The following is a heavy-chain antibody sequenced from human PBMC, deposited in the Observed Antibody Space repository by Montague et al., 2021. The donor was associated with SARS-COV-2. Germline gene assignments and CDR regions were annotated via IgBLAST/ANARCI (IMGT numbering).Heavy chain of an antibody. Sequence: SETLSLTCTVPGGSISSYYWSWIRQPPGKGLEWIGYIYYSGSTNYNPSLKSRVTISVDTSKNQFSLKLSSVTAADTAVYYCAREVRYYYDSSGPGAFDIWGQGTMVTVSS. CDR1: GGSISSYY. D-gene: IGHD3-22*01. CDR2: IYYSGST. V-gene: IGHV4-59*01. J-gene: IGHJ3*02. CDR3: AREVRYYYDSSGPGAFDI.